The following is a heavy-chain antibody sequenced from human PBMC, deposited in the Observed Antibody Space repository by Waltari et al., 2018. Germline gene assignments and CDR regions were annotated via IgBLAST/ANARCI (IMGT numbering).Heavy chain of an antibody. V-gene: IGHV1-69*14. Sequence: QVQLVQSGAEVKKPGSSVKVSCKASGGTFSSYAISWVRQAPGQGLEWMGGIIPIFGTANYAQKFQGRVTITADKSTSTAYMELNSLRSEDTAVYYCASNGGCSSTSCYAESNWFDPWGQGTLVTVSS. CDR1: GGTFSSYA. CDR2: IIPIFGTA. D-gene: IGHD2-2*01. CDR3: ASNGGCSSTSCYAESNWFDP. J-gene: IGHJ5*02.